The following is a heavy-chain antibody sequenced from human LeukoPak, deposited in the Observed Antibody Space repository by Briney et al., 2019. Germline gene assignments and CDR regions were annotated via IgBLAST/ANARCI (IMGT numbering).Heavy chain of an antibody. Sequence: GGSLRLSCAASGLIFNTYWMSWVRQAPGKGLEWVANVKYDGSEKHYLDSVKGRFTISRDDAKNSLYLQMNSLRAEDTAVYYCAREGTITAYNFDYWGLGTLVTVSS. V-gene: IGHV3-7*05. D-gene: IGHD5-12*01. J-gene: IGHJ4*02. CDR2: VKYDGSEK. CDR3: AREGTITAYNFDY. CDR1: GLIFNTYW.